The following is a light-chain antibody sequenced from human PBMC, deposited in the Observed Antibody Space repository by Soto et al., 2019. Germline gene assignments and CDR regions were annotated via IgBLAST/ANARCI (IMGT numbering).Light chain of an antibody. V-gene: IGLV1-47*01. CDR3: AAWDDNLSVVL. J-gene: IGLJ2*01. Sequence: QSVLTQPPSVSGTPGQTVTIPRSGSSPNVVHHYVYWYPQFPGAAPKLLVSRSDRRPSWVPDRFSGSKSGTSASLAISGLRSEDEADYLCAAWDDNLSVVLFGGGTKLTVL. CDR1: SPNVVHHY. CDR2: RSD.